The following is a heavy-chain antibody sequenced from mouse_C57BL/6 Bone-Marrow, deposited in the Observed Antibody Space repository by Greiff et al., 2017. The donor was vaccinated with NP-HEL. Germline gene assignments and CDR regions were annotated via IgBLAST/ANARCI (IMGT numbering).Heavy chain of an antibody. V-gene: IGHV1-64*01. D-gene: IGHD2-5*01. CDR3: ARPSYSKGYYAMDY. Sequence: QVQLKQSGAELVKPGASVKLSCKASGYTFTSYWMHWVKQRPGQGLEWIGMIHPNSGSTNYNEKFKSKATLTVDKSSSTAYMQLSSLTSEDSAVYYCARPSYSKGYYAMDYWGQGTSVTVSS. CDR2: IHPNSGST. CDR1: GYTFTSYW. J-gene: IGHJ4*01.